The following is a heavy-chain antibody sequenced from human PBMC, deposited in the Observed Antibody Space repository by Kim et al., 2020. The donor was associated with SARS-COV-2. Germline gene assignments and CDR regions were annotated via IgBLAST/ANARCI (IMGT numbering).Heavy chain of an antibody. CDR3: ARDPHSNYDWFDP. Sequence: ASVKVSCKASGYTFTRSYLPWVRQSPGQGLDWMGIINPSGGSISYAQKFQGRVTMTRDTSTSTVYMELSSLRSEDTAVYYCARDPHSNYDWFDPWGQGTLVTVSS. V-gene: IGHV1-46*01. D-gene: IGHD4-4*01. CDR2: INPSGGSI. CDR1: GYTFTRSY. J-gene: IGHJ5*02.